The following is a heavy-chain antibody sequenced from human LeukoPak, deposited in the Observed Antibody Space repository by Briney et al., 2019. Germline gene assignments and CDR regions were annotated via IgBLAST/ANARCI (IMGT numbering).Heavy chain of an antibody. CDR1: GGSISYYF. V-gene: IGHV4-59*01. Sequence: KASETLSLTCNVSGGSISYYFWSWIRQPPGKGLEWLGYIYYSGSTSYNPSLKSRVTISLDTSKNQFSLKLRSVTAADTAIYYCARFGGGYNTGWYIDYWGQGTLVTVSS. CDR3: ARFGGGYNTGWYIDY. CDR2: IYYSGST. D-gene: IGHD6-19*01. J-gene: IGHJ4*02.